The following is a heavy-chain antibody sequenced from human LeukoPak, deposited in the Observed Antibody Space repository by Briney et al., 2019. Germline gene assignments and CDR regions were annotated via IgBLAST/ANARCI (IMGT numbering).Heavy chain of an antibody. CDR3: SKDPKVGGCSFDY. CDR2: IRQDGREE. CDR1: GFTFSDYY. J-gene: IGHJ4*02. V-gene: IGHV3-7*01. Sequence: GGSLRLSCAGSGFTFSDYYMVWVRQAPGKGREWVANIRQDGREEYYVDSVKGGFTISRDNAKNSLYLQMNSLRAEDSALYYCSKDPKVGGCSFDYWGQGTLVTVSS. D-gene: IGHD6-19*01.